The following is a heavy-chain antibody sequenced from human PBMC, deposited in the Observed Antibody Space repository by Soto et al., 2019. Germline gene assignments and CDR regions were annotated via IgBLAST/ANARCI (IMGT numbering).Heavy chain of an antibody. V-gene: IGHV4-30-4*01. CDR2: VYYTGST. CDR1: GASIRSTDYY. Sequence: SETLSLTCTVSGASIRSTDYYWSWIRQAPGKGLEWIGYVYYTGSTYYNPSLMSRLTISVDTSKNQFSLKLTSVTAADTAVYYCARIGVFARELVAWGQGTLVTVSS. CDR3: ARIGVFARELVA. D-gene: IGHD1-7*01. J-gene: IGHJ5*02.